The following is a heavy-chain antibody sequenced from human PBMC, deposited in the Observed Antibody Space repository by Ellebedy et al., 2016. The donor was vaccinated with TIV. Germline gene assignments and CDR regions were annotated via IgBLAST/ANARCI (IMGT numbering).Heavy chain of an antibody. V-gene: IGHV1-18*01. D-gene: IGHD3-22*01. CDR1: GYTFTRYG. CDR2: ISAYNGNT. Sequence: AASVKVSCKASGYTFTRYGITWVRQAPGQGLEWMGWISAYNGNTNYAQNLKGRVTMTTDISTNTAYMELRSLISDDTAVYYCARDEGGEGSMIVVVHFDYWGQGTLVTVSS. J-gene: IGHJ4*02. CDR3: ARDEGGEGSMIVVVHFDY.